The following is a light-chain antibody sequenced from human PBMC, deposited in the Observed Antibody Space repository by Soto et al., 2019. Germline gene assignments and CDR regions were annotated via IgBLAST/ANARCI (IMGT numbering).Light chain of an antibody. Sequence: YVLTQPASVSGSPGQSVTISCTGTNSDGGGYNYVSWYQQQPGKAPKLVVFDVSDRPSGISVRFSGSKSGNTATLTISGLQTEDEADYYCSLYTSNSPYYFGTGTKVTV. CDR3: SLYTSNSPYY. J-gene: IGLJ1*01. CDR2: DVS. V-gene: IGLV2-14*01. CDR1: NSDGGGYNY.